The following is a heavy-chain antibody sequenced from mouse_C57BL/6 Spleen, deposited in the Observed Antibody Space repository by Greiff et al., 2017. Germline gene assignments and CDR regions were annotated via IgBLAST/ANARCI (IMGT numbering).Heavy chain of an antibody. D-gene: IGHD4-1*01. J-gene: IGHJ2*01. CDR1: GYTFTGYW. CDR2: ILPGSGST. Sequence: VKVVESGAELMKPGASVKLSCKATGYTFTGYWIEWVKQRPGHGLEWIGEILPGSGSTNYNEKFKGKATFTADTATSTAYMQHSSLTTENSANYYSARTGTGFDYWGQGTTLTVSS. V-gene: IGHV1-9*01. CDR3: ARTGTGFDY.